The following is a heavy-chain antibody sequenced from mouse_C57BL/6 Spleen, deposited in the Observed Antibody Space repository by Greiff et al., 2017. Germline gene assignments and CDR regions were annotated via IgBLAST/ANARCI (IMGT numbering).Heavy chain of an antibody. V-gene: IGHV1-62-2*01. CDR1: GYTFTEYT. CDR2: FYPGSGSL. D-gene: IGHD1-1*01. Sequence: QVQLKESGAELVKPGASVKLSCKASGYTFTEYTIHWVKQRSGQGLEWIGWFYPGSGSLKYNEKFKDKATLTADKSSSTVYMELSRLTSEASAVYFCAKHGYYYGSRGYALDYWGQGTSVTVSS. CDR3: AKHGYYYGSRGYALDY. J-gene: IGHJ4*01.